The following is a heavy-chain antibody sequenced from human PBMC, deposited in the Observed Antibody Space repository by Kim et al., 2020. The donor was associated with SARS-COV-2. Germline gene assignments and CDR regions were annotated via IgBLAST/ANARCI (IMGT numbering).Heavy chain of an antibody. CDR1: GFTFSSYS. D-gene: IGHD3-22*01. CDR3: ARDGHSSGYCFGY. V-gene: IGHV3-21*01. J-gene: IGHJ4*02. Sequence: GGSLRLSCAASGFTFSSYSMNWVRQAPGKGLEWVSSISSSSSYIYYADSVKGRFTISRDNAKNSLYLQMKSLRAEDTAVYYCARDGHSSGYCFGYWGQGTLVTVSS. CDR2: ISSSSSYI.